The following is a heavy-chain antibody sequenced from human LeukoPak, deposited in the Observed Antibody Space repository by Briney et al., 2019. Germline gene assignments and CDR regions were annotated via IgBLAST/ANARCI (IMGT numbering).Heavy chain of an antibody. CDR3: ARHSYYYDSSDSYYYFDY. J-gene: IGHJ4*02. Sequence: SETLSLTCTVSGGSISSNNYYWGWIRQPPGTGLEWIGSIHYSGSTHSNPSLKSRVTISVDTSKNQFSLRLTSVTAADTAVYYCARHSYYYDSSDSYYYFDYWGQGTLVTVSS. CDR2: IHYSGST. CDR1: GGSISSNNYY. V-gene: IGHV4-39*01. D-gene: IGHD3-22*01.